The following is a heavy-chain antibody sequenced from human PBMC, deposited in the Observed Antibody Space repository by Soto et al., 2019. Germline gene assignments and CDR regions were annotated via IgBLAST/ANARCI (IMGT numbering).Heavy chain of an antibody. CDR1: GGSISSYY. D-gene: IGHD4-17*01. J-gene: IGHJ4*02. V-gene: IGHV4-59*01. CDR2: VHYSGTT. Sequence: SETLSLTCTVSGGSISSYYWRWIRHSPGRGLEWIGYVHYSGTTNYNPSLKSRVAMSLDSSKRQFSLTLNSVTAADTAVYYCARGTALMCGDYPGAGYFDFWGQGIQVTVSS. CDR3: ARGTALMCGDYPGAGYFDF.